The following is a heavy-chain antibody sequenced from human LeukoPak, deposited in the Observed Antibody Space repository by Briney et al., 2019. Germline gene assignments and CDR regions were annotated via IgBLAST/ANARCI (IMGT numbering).Heavy chain of an antibody. J-gene: IGHJ4*02. D-gene: IGHD5-18*01. V-gene: IGHV3-23*01. CDR2: ISGSGGTT. Sequence: GGSLRLSCAASGFTFSSYAMSWARQAPGKGLEWVSAISGSGGTTYYADSVKGRFTTSRDNSKNTLYLQMNSLRAEDTAVYYCAKDARRGYSYATYFDYWGQGTLVTVSS. CDR3: AKDARRGYSYATYFDY. CDR1: GFTFSSYA.